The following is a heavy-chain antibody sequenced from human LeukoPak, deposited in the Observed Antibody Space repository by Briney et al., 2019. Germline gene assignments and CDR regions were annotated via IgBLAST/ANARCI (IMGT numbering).Heavy chain of an antibody. CDR2: ISSTSSDI. J-gene: IGHJ4*02. V-gene: IGHV3-21*01. CDR3: GRGGDYYNSSGHVLFDY. D-gene: IGHD3-22*01. CDR1: GFTFSSYT. Sequence: PGGSPRLSCAASGFTFSSYTMNWVRQAPGKGLEWVSSISSTSSDIYYADSVKGRFTISRDNAKNSLYLQMNSLRAEDTAVYSCGRGGDYYNSSGHVLFDYWGQGTLVTVSS.